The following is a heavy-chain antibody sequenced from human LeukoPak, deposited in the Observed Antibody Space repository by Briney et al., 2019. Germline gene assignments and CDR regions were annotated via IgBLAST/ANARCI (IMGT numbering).Heavy chain of an antibody. CDR2: INAGNGNT. D-gene: IGHD1-26*01. V-gene: IGHV1-3*01. J-gene: IGHJ4*02. CDR1: GYTFTSYA. Sequence: ASVKVSCKASGYTFTSYAMHWVRQAPGQRLEWMGWINAGNGNTKYSQKFQGRVTITRDTSASTAYMELSSLRSEDTAVYYCARGGELLRSIDFDYWGQGTLVTVSS. CDR3: ARGGELLRSIDFDY.